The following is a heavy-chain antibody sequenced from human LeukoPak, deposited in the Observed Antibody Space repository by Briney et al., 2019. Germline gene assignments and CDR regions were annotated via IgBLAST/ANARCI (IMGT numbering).Heavy chain of an antibody. Sequence: GGSLRLSCAASGFTFSGYAMSWVRQAPGKGLEWVSAISGSGGSTYYADSVKGRFTISRDNSKNTLYLQMNSLRAEDTAVYYCAKLGMYSSGGFDYWGQGTLVTVSS. J-gene: IGHJ4*02. CDR2: ISGSGGST. CDR3: AKLGMYSSGGFDY. CDR1: GFTFSGYA. D-gene: IGHD6-25*01. V-gene: IGHV3-23*01.